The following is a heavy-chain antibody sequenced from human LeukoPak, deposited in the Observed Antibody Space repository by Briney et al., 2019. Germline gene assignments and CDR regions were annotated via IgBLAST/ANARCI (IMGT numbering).Heavy chain of an antibody. D-gene: IGHD3-10*01. J-gene: IGHJ3*02. CDR3: AKDLSEGWFGDFRDAFDI. V-gene: IGHV3-23*01. CDR1: GFTFSSYA. CDR2: ISGSGGST. Sequence: PGGSLRLSCAASGFTFSSYAMSWVRQAPGKGLEWVSAISGSGGSTYYADSVKGRFTISRDNSKNTLYLQMNSLRAEDTAVYYCAKDLSEGWFGDFRDAFDIWGQGTMVTVSS.